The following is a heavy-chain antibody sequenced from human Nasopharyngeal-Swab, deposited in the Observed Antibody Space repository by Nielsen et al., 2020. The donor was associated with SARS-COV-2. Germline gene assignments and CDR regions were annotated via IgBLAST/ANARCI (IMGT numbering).Heavy chain of an antibody. J-gene: IGHJ5*02. D-gene: IGHD1-7*01. Sequence: PGKGLEWIGEINHSGSTNYNPSLKSRVTIPVDTSKNQFSLKLSSVTAADTAVYYCARCMTGTTGGWFDPWGQGTLVTVSS. V-gene: IGHV4-34*01. CDR2: INHSGST. CDR3: ARCMTGTTGGWFDP.